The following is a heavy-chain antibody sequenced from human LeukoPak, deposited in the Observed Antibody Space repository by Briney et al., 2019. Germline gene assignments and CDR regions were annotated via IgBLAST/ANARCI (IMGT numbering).Heavy chain of an antibody. J-gene: IGHJ3*02. V-gene: IGHV4-4*07. CDR3: ARGDTSFYDDCDI. CDR2: IFPNGRT. D-gene: IGHD2-2*01. Sequence: PSETLSLTCTVSGRSLSGSYWSWVRRPAGKGLEWIGRIFPNGRTNIHPFLKSRVTMSVDRSINQFSLRWTSVTAADTAVYYCARGDTSFYDDCDIWGQGTKVTVAS. CDR1: GRSLSGSY.